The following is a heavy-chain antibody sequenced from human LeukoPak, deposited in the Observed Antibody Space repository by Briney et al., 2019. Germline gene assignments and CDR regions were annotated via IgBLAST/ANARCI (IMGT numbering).Heavy chain of an antibody. D-gene: IGHD6-19*01. CDR2: INPNSGGT. Sequence: GASVKVSCKASGYTFTGYYIHWVRQAPGQGLEWMGWINPNSGGTNNAQKFQGRVTMTTDTSISTAYMELSRLRSDDTAVYYCARSSVAGDAFDIWGQGTIVTVSS. CDR3: ARSSVAGDAFDI. J-gene: IGHJ3*02. CDR1: GYTFTGYY. V-gene: IGHV1-2*02.